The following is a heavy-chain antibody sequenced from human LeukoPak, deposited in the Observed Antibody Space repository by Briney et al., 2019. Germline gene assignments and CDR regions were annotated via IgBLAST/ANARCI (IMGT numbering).Heavy chain of an antibody. J-gene: IGHJ4*02. CDR3: AKDPRTVEIQLWST. V-gene: IGHV3-23*01. CDR1: GFTFSSYA. D-gene: IGHD5-18*01. CDR2: IGGGGGGA. Sequence: GGSLRLSCAASGFTFSSYAMSWVRQAPGKGLEWVSGIGGGGGGAFYADSVKGRFTISRDNSKNTLYLQMNSLRAEHTAVYYCAKDPRTVEIQLWSTWGQGYLVTVSS.